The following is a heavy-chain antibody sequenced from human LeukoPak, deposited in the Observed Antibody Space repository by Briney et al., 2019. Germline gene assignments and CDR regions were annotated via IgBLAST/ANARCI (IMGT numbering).Heavy chain of an antibody. V-gene: IGHV1-18*01. CDR1: GYTFTSYG. CDR2: ISAYNGNT. CDR3: ARVGPFSRKWPKGYYFDY. D-gene: IGHD3-3*02. J-gene: IGHJ4*02. Sequence: GASVKVSCKASGYTFTSYGISWVRQAPGQGLEWMGWISAYNGNTNYAQKLQGRVTMTTDTSTSTAYMELRSLRSDDTAVYYCARVGPFSRKWPKGYYFDYWGQGTLVTVSS.